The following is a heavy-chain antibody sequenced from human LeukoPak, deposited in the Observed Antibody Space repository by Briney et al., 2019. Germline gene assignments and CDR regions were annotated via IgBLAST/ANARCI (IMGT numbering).Heavy chain of an antibody. CDR3: ARGIQLWSRRTYFYYMDV. Sequence: SETLSLTCAVYGGSFSGYYWSWIRQPPGKGLEWIGEINHSGSTNYNPSLKSRVTISVDTSKNQFSLKLSSVTAADTAVYYCARGIQLWSRRTYFYYMDVWGKGTTVTVSS. D-gene: IGHD5-18*01. CDR2: INHSGST. J-gene: IGHJ6*03. CDR1: GGSFSGYY. V-gene: IGHV4-34*01.